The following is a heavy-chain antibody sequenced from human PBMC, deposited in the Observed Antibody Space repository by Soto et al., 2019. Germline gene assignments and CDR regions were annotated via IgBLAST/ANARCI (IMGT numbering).Heavy chain of an antibody. CDR2: IYYSGST. D-gene: IGHD3-10*01. J-gene: IGHJ5*02. Sequence: PSETLSLTCTVSGGSISSGGYYWSWIRQHPGKGLEWIGYIYYSGSTYYNPSLKSRVTISVDTSKNQFSLKLSSVTAADTAVYYCARYYNYNFHWYDPWGQGSLVTVSS. V-gene: IGHV4-31*03. CDR3: ARYYNYNFHWYDP. CDR1: GGSISSGGYY.